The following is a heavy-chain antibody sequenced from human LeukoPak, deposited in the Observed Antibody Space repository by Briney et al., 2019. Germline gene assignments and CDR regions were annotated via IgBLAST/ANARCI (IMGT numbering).Heavy chain of an antibody. J-gene: IGHJ5*02. CDR1: GGSFSGYY. D-gene: IGHD3-22*01. Sequence: SETLSLTCAVYGGSFSGYYWSWIRQPPGKGLEWIGEINHSGSTNYNPSLKSRVTISVDTSKNQFSLQLSSVTAADTAVYYCAREVVITKGWFDPWGQGTLVTVSS. CDR2: INHSGST. CDR3: AREVVITKGWFDP. V-gene: IGHV4-34*01.